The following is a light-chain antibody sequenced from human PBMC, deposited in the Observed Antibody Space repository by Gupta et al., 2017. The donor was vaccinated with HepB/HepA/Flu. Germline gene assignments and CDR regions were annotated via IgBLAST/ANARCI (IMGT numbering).Light chain of an antibody. V-gene: IGKV3-15*01. J-gene: IGKJ1*01. CDR2: GAS. CDR3: QQYKNWPPVT. CDR1: QSVRSN. Sequence: EIVMTQSPATLSVSPGERATLSCRASQSVRSNLAWYQQKPGQAPRLLIYGASTRDTGIPARFSGSGCGKELTLTISSRQSEDFAGYYCQQYKNWPPVTFGQGTKVEIK.